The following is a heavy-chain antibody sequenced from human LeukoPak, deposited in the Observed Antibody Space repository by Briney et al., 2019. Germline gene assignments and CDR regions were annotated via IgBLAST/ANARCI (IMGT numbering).Heavy chain of an antibody. CDR3: ARTLRSLAFDI. CDR1: GDSISSYY. J-gene: IGHJ3*02. Sequence: SETLSLTCTVSGDSISSYYWSWLRQPPGKGLEWIGYIYYTGSTNYNPSLKSRVTISVDTSKNQFSLKLSSVTTADTAVYYCARTLRSLAFDIWGQGTMVTVSS. V-gene: IGHV4-59*08. CDR2: IYYTGST.